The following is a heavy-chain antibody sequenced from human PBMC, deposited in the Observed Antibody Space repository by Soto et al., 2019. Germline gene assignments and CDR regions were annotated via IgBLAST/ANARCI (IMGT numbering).Heavy chain of an antibody. V-gene: IGHV4-31*03. D-gene: IGHD3-3*01. Sequence: QVQLQESGPGLVKPSQTLSLTCTVAGGSISSGGYYWGWIRQHPGKGLEWIGYIYYSESTYYNPCLNIRVTISVDSSKNQFTLKQSSVTAADTAVYYCARCVGPYYYYMDVWGKVTLVTVS. CDR2: IYYSEST. J-gene: IGHJ6*03. CDR1: GGSISSGGYY. CDR3: ARCVGPYYYYMDV.